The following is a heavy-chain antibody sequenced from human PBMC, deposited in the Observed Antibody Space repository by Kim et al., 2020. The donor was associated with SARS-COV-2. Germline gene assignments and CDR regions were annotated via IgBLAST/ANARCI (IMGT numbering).Heavy chain of an antibody. Sequence: AGPVRGRFTSSGDNSKNTLYLQMHSLRAEGTAVYYCARGGGAVPSYFDYWGQGTLVTVSS. D-gene: IGHD3-16*01. J-gene: IGHJ4*02. V-gene: IGHV3-30*05. CDR3: ARGGGAVPSYFDY.